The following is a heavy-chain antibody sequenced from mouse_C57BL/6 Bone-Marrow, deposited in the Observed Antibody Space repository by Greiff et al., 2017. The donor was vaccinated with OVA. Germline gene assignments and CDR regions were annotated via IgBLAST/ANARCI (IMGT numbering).Heavy chain of an antibody. CDR2: IDPENGDT. CDR3: TLAGLGAKAMDY. V-gene: IGHV14-4*01. Sequence: VQLQQSGAELVRPGASVKLSCTASGFNIKDDYMHWVKQRPEQGLEWIGWIDPENGDTEYASKFQGKATITADTSSNTAYLQLSSLTSEDTAVYYCTLAGLGAKAMDYWGQGTSVTVSS. CDR1: GFNIKDDY. J-gene: IGHJ4*01. D-gene: IGHD3-3*01.